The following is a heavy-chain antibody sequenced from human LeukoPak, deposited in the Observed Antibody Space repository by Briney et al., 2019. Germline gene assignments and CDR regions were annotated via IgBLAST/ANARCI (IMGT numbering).Heavy chain of an antibody. CDR2: MNPSSGNT. CDR1: GYTFTSYD. Sequence: GASVKVSCKASGYTFTSYDINWVRQATGQGPEWMGWMNPSSGNTGYAQRFQGRVTKTRDTSINTAYLELSSLRSEDTAVYYCASHTYYYSSGSFAYWGQGTLVTVSS. CDR3: ASHTYYYSSGSFAY. V-gene: IGHV1-8*01. D-gene: IGHD3-10*01. J-gene: IGHJ4*02.